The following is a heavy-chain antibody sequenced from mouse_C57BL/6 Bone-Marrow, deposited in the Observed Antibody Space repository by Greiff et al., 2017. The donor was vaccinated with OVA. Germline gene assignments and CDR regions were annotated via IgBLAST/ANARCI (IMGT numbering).Heavy chain of an antibody. CDR1: GYTFTSYW. CDR3: ARDRWLLPLYAMDY. CDR2: IDPSDSYT. D-gene: IGHD2-3*01. V-gene: IGHV1-69*01. J-gene: IGHJ4*01. Sequence: QVQLKESGAELVMPGASVKLSCKASGYTFTSYWMHWVKQRPGQGLEWIGEIDPSDSYTNYNQKFKGKSTLTVDKSSSTAYMQLSSLTSEDSAVYYCARDRWLLPLYAMDYWGQGTSVTVSS.